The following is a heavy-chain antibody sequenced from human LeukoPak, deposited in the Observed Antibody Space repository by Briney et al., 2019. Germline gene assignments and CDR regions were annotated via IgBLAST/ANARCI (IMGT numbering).Heavy chain of an antibody. V-gene: IGHV3-30*02. CDR2: IRYDGSSK. CDR3: AKDPDYYDSSGYYYQPLGY. D-gene: IGHD3-22*01. CDR1: GFTFSSYG. Sequence: GGSLRLSCAASGFTFSSYGMHWVRQAPGKGLEWVAFIRYDGSSKYYADSVKGRFTISRDNSKNTLYLQMNSLRAEDTAVYYCAKDPDYYDSSGYYYQPLGYWGQGTLVTVSS. J-gene: IGHJ4*02.